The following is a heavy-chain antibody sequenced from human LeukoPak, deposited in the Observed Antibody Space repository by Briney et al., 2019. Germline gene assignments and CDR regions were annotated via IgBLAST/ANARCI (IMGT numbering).Heavy chain of an antibody. D-gene: IGHD1-26*01. CDR3: ARVGSGSFDY. J-gene: IGHJ4*02. Sequence: PSETLSLTCTVSGGSIGSYYWSWIRQPPGKGLEWIGYIYYSGNTNYNPSLKSRVTISIDTSKNQFSLKLSSVTAADTAVYYCARVGSGSFDYWGQGTLVTVSS. CDR1: GGSIGSYY. V-gene: IGHV4-59*01. CDR2: IYYSGNT.